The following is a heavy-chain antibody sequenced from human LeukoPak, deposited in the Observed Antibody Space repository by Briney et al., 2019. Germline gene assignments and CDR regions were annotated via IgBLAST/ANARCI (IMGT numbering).Heavy chain of an antibody. Sequence: GASVKVSCKASGYAFTSYDINWVRQATAQGLEWMGWMNPNSGNTGYAQTVQGRVTMTRDTSISTAYIELSSLRSEDTAVYYCARLNKGRQEIIRARFYYCMDVWGKGTKVTVSS. D-gene: IGHD4-17*01. CDR3: ARLNKGRQEIIRARFYYCMDV. V-gene: IGHV1-8*01. J-gene: IGHJ6*03. CDR2: MNPNSGNT. CDR1: GYAFTSYD.